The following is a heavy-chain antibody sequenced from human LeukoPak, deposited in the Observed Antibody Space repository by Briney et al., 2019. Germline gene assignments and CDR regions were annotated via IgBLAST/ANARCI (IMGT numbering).Heavy chain of an antibody. CDR3: AKSDYYGDYLYYFDY. Sequence: GGSLRLSCAASGFTFDDYDMHWVRQAPGKGLEWVSGISWNSGSIVYEDSVKGRFTISRHNAKNSLYLQMNCLRAEDTALYYCAKSDYYGDYLYYFDYWGQGTLVTVSS. J-gene: IGHJ4*02. CDR1: GFTFDDYD. V-gene: IGHV3-9*01. D-gene: IGHD4-17*01. CDR2: ISWNSGSI.